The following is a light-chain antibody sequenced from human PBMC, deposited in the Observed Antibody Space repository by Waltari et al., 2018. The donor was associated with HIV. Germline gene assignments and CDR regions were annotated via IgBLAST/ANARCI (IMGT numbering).Light chain of an antibody. Sequence: QSALPQPASVSGSPGQSITISCTGADFDIYGYNFVSWFQHHPGNAPKVIIYEVINRPSGVSQRFSGSKSGNTASLTISGLQPEDEAEYFCISYISSSTPVFGGGTKLTVL. V-gene: IGLV2-14*01. CDR2: EVI. J-gene: IGLJ3*02. CDR1: DFDIYGYNF. CDR3: ISYISSSTPV.